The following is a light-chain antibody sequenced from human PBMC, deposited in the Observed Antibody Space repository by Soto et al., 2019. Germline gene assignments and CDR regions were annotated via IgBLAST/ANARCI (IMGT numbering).Light chain of an antibody. CDR1: QSIRTY. V-gene: IGKV1-39*01. J-gene: IGKJ2*01. CDR3: QQTYSTPYT. CDR2: GAS. Sequence: DIQMTQSPSSLSASVGDRVTITCRASQSIRTYLNWYKQRAGKAPELLIFGASILQSGVPSRFSGSGSGAEFTPTISILQPEDFATYYCQQTYSTPYTFGQGTKVEIK.